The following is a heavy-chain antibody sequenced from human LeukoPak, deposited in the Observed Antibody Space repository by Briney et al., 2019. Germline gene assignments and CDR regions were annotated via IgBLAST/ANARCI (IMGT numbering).Heavy chain of an antibody. Sequence: SVKVSCKAPGGTFSSYAISWVRQAPGQGLEWMGRIIPILGIANYAQKFQGRVTITADKSTSTAYMELSSLRSEDTAVYYCARDQWDCDSSGDFDYWGQGTLVTVSS. CDR1: GGTFSSYA. J-gene: IGHJ4*02. D-gene: IGHD3-22*01. CDR2: IIPILGIA. CDR3: ARDQWDCDSSGDFDY. V-gene: IGHV1-69*04.